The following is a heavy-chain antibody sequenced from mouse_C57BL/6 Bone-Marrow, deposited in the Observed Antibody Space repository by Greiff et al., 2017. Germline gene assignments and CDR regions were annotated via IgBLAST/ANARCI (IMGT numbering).Heavy chain of an antibody. V-gene: IGHV1-26*01. CDR2: INPNNGGT. Sequence: VQLQQSGPELVKPGASVKISCKASGYTFTDYYMNWVKQSHGKSLEWIGDINPNNGGTSYNQKFKGKATLTVDKSSSSAYMELRSLTSEDSAVYYCASYGSSYMFAYWGQGTLVTVSA. CDR1: GYTFTDYY. J-gene: IGHJ3*01. D-gene: IGHD1-1*01. CDR3: ASYGSSYMFAY.